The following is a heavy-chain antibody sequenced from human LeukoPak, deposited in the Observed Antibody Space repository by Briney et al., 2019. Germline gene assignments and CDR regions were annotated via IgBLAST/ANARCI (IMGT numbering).Heavy chain of an antibody. V-gene: IGHV3-23*01. CDR3: AKGGAATMRDGYNYYYSYMEV. D-gene: IGHD5-24*01. Sequence: GGSLRLSCAASGITFSSHAMSWVRQAPGKGLEGVSLISGSGGHTYYGDSVKGRFTISRDNSTNRLYLQMNSLRPEDTAVYYCAKGGAATMRDGYNYYYSYMEVWGRGTTVTVSS. J-gene: IGHJ6*03. CDR1: GITFSSHA. CDR2: ISGSGGHT.